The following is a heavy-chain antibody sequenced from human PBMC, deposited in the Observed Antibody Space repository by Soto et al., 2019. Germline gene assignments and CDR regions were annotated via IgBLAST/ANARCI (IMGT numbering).Heavy chain of an antibody. CDR2: IKSKTDGGTT. Sequence: GGSLRLSCAASGFTFSNAWMSWVRQAPGKGLEWVGRIKSKTDGGTTDYAAPVKGRFTISREDSKNTLYLQMNSLKTEDTAVYYCTTDSTDYGSGRTYYCYYYYMDVWGKGTTVTVSS. CDR1: GFTFSNAW. V-gene: IGHV3-15*01. J-gene: IGHJ6*03. CDR3: TTDSTDYGSGRTYYCYYYYMDV. D-gene: IGHD3-10*01.